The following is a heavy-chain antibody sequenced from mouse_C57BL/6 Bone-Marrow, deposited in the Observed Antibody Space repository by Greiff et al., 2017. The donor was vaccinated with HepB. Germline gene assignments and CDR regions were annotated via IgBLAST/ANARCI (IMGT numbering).Heavy chain of an antibody. D-gene: IGHD1-2*01. Sequence: QVQLQQPGAELVRPGSSVKLSCKASGYTFTSYWMHWVKQRPIQGLEWIGNIDPSDSETHYNQKCKDKATLTVAKSSCTAYMQLSSLASEDSAVYDCARPSATDWYFDVWGTGTTVTVSS. CDR1: GYTFTSYW. CDR3: ARPSATDWYFDV. J-gene: IGHJ1*03. V-gene: IGHV1-52*01. CDR2: IDPSDSET.